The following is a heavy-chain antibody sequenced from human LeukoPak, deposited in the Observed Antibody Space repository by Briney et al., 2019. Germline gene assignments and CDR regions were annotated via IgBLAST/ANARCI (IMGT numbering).Heavy chain of an antibody. J-gene: IGHJ4*02. CDR3: ARDGAPYGSSSPGEYYFDY. Sequence: ASVMVSCKASGYTFTSYYMHWVRQAPGQGLEWMGIINPSGGTTSYAQKFQGRVTMTRDTSTSTVYMELSSLKSEDTAVYYCARDGAPYGSSSPGEYYFDYWGQGTLVTVSS. CDR2: INPSGGTT. CDR1: GYTFTSYY. V-gene: IGHV1-46*01. D-gene: IGHD6-6*01.